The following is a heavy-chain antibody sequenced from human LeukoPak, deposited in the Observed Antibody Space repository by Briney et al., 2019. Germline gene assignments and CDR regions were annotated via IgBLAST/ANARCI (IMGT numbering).Heavy chain of an antibody. V-gene: IGHV4-30-4*01. CDR1: GGSISSGDYD. Sequence: SQTLSLTCTVSGGSISSGDYDWSWIRQPPGKGLEWIGYIYYSGSTYYNPSLKSRVTLSVDTSKNQFSLKLSSVTAADTAVYYCAREVEYSYGEYYFDYWGQGTLVTVSS. J-gene: IGHJ4*02. CDR3: AREVEYSYGEYYFDY. D-gene: IGHD5-18*01. CDR2: IYYSGST.